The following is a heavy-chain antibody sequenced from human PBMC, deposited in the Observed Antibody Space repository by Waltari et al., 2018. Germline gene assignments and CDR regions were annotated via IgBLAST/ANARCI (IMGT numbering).Heavy chain of an antibody. D-gene: IGHD6-19*01. V-gene: IGHV3-48*03. CDR3: AGWVTYTSDWHGSLAP. Sequence: EVQLVESGGGLVQPGGSLRLPRAAPGFPFSSYEMNWVRQAPGTGLEWISYINRNGDTVYYADSVRGRFTISRDNAKNSLYLQMNTLRPEDTAIYYCAGWVTYTSDWHGSLAPWGQGTLVTVSS. CDR1: GFPFSSYE. CDR2: INRNGDTV. J-gene: IGHJ5*02.